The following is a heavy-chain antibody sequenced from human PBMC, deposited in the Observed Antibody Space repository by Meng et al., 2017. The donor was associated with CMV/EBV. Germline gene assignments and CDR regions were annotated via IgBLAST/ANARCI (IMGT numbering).Heavy chain of an antibody. Sequence: KGSGCSFTSYWISWVRQMPGKGLEWMGRIDPSDSYTNYSPSFQGHVTISADKSISTAYLQWSSLKASDTAMYYCAGTYYYDSSGYNHWGQGTLVTVSS. CDR1: GCSFTSYW. J-gene: IGHJ4*02. CDR2: IDPSDSYT. D-gene: IGHD3-22*01. V-gene: IGHV5-10-1*01. CDR3: AGTYYYDSSGYNH.